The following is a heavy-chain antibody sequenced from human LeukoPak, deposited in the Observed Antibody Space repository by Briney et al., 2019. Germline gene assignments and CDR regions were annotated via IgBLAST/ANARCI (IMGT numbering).Heavy chain of an antibody. CDR3: ARVSYYDSSGLDY. CDR2: ISSSSSYI. V-gene: IGHV3-21*01. CDR1: GGSFSGYY. J-gene: IGHJ4*02. Sequence: ETLSLTCAVYGGSFSGYYWSWIRQAPGKGLEWVSSISSSSSYIYYADSVKGRFTISRDNAKNSLYLQMNSLRAEDTAVYYCARVSYYDSSGLDYWGQGTLVTVSS. D-gene: IGHD3-22*01.